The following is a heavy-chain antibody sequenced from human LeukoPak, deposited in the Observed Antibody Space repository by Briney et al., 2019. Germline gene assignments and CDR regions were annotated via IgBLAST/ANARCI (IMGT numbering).Heavy chain of an antibody. CDR2: ISGSGGST. V-gene: IGHV3-23*01. Sequence: PGGSLRLPCAASGFTFSSYAMSWVRQAPGKGLEWVSAISGSGGSTYYADSVKGRFTISRDNSKNTLYLQMNSLRAEDTAVYYCAKGDVKYYYDSSGYYYGGQIFDYWGQGTLVTVSS. CDR3: AKGDVKYYYDSSGYYYGGQIFDY. J-gene: IGHJ4*02. D-gene: IGHD3-22*01. CDR1: GFTFSSYA.